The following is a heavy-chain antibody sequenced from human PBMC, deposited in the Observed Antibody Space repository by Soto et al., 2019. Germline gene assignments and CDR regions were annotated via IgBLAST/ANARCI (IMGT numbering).Heavy chain of an antibody. CDR2: INAGNGNT. J-gene: IGHJ4*02. Sequence: ASVKVSCKASGYTFTSYAMHWVRQAPGQRLEWMGWINAGNGNTKYSQKFQGRVTITADKSTGTVYMDLSSLRSEDTAVYYCARSLLGDYYDSDGLDNWGQGTLVTVSS. CDR1: GYTFTSYA. D-gene: IGHD3-22*01. CDR3: ARSLLGDYYDSDGLDN. V-gene: IGHV1-3*01.